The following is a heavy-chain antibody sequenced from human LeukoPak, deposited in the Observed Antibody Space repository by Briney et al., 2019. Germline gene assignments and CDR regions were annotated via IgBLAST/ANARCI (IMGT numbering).Heavy chain of an antibody. V-gene: IGHV4-39*07. CDR2: INHSGST. J-gene: IGHJ6*03. CDR1: GGSISSSDYY. CDR3: ARRSSITMVRGVKGYYMDV. D-gene: IGHD3-10*01. Sequence: PSETLSLTCTISGGSISSSDYYWTWIRQPPGKGLEWIGEINHSGSTNYNPSPKSRVTISVDTSRKQFFLRLSSVTAADTAMYYCARRSSITMVRGVKGYYMDVWGKGTTVTISS.